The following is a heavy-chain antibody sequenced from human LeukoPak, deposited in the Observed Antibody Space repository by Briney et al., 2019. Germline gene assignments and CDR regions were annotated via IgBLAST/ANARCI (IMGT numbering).Heavy chain of an antibody. J-gene: IGHJ4*02. Sequence: ASVKVSCKASGYTFTSYGISWVQQAPGQGLEWMGWISAYNGNTNYAQKLQGRVTMTTDTSTSTAYMELRSLRSDDTAVYYCAIAPNYYDSSGYKIDYWGQGTLVTVSS. D-gene: IGHD3-22*01. CDR2: ISAYNGNT. V-gene: IGHV1-18*01. CDR1: GYTFTSYG. CDR3: AIAPNYYDSSGYKIDY.